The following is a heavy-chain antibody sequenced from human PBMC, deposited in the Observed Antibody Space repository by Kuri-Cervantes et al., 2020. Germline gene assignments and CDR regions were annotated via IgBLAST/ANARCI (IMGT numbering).Heavy chain of an antibody. V-gene: IGHV3-23*01. CDR3: TTXPRXXXNGMDV. D-gene: IGHD2-2*01. CDR2: ISXXGGST. CDR1: GFPXSSYA. Sequence: GESLKXXXAASGFPXSSYAMSWVRXAPGKGLEWXSAISXXGGSTYYAXXXKGRFXISRDNSXNTLYLXXXSLRAEDAAXXYCTTXPRXXXNGMDVWGQGTTVTVSS. J-gene: IGHJ6*02.